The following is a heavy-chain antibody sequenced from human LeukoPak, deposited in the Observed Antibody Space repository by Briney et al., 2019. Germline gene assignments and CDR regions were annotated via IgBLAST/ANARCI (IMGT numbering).Heavy chain of an antibody. D-gene: IGHD3-22*01. CDR1: GGSISSYY. Sequence: ASETLSLTCTVSGGSISSYYWSWIRQPPGKGLEWIGYIYYSGSTNYNPSLKSRVTISVDTSKNQFSLKLSSVTAADTAVYYCARASSGYYYGEVYAFDIWGQGTMVTVSS. V-gene: IGHV4-59*01. CDR3: ARASSGYYYGEVYAFDI. CDR2: IYYSGST. J-gene: IGHJ3*02.